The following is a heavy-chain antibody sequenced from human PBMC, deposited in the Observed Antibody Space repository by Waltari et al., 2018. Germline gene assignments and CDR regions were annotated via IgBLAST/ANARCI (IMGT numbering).Heavy chain of an antibody. D-gene: IGHD4-4*01. Sequence: QVQLVQSGAEVKKPGSSVKVSCKASDGTFSSYAISWVRQSPGQGLEWMGRIIPIFGTANYAQKFQGRVTITADKSTSTAYMELSSLRSEDTAVYYCARSLRAVIFNWYFDLWGRGTLVTVSS. V-gene: IGHV1-69*08. CDR3: ARSLRAVIFNWYFDL. CDR2: IIPIFGTA. J-gene: IGHJ2*01. CDR1: DGTFSSYA.